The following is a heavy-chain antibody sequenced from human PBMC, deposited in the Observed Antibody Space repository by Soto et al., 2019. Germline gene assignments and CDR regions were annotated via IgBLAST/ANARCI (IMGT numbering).Heavy chain of an antibody. CDR3: ASQRVPLYV. J-gene: IGHJ6*04. CDR1: GFTFSDYY. V-gene: IGHV3-11*01. Sequence: GGSLRLSCAASGFTFSDYYMSWIRQAPGKGVEWVSYISSSGSTIYYADSVQGRLPFSRDHAKNSLYLQMNRLRAEDTAVYYWASQRVPLYVWGKGTTVTVSS. CDR2: ISSSGSTI. D-gene: IGHD6-13*01.